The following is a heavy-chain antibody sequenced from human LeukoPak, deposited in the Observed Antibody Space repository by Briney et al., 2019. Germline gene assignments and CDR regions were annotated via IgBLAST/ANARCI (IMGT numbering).Heavy chain of an antibody. Sequence: IPSETLSLTCTVSGGSISSYYWTWLRQPPGKGLEWIGYIYYSGSTNYNPSLESRVTISVDTSKNQFSLKMSSVTAADTAVYYCARQGRGYGGNSDYWGQGTLVTVSS. CDR3: ARQGRGYGGNSDY. CDR1: GGSISSYY. CDR2: IYYSGST. V-gene: IGHV4-59*08. D-gene: IGHD4-23*01. J-gene: IGHJ4*02.